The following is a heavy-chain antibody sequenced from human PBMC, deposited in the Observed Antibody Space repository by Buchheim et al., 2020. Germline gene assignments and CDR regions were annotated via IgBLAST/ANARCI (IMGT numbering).Heavy chain of an antibody. CDR1: GFTFSSYW. CDR2: IKQDGSEK. D-gene: IGHD4-17*01. V-gene: IGHV3-7*01. Sequence: EVQLVESGGGLVQPGGSLRLSCAASGFTFSSYWMSWVRQAPGKGLEWVANIKQDGSEKYYVDSVKGRFTISRDNAKSSLYLQMNSLRAEDTAVYYCAGEATVTFYYYGMDVWGQGTT. CDR3: AGEATVTFYYYGMDV. J-gene: IGHJ6*02.